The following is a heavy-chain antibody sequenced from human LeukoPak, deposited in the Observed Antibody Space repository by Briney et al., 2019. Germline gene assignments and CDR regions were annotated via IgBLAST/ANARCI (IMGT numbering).Heavy chain of an antibody. CDR3: VRAESVGIFDV. CDR1: VFSITSGYF. D-gene: IGHD1-26*01. Sequence: PSQTLSLTCPLSVFSITSGYFWGWIRQSPRKGREWIGYIYHNGDTVSNPSLNSSLRSRFTLLVERSKNQCSLSLNSVLAAVTAVFYCVRAESVGIFDVWGQGILVTVSS. V-gene: IGHV4-38-2*02. CDR2: IYHNGDT. J-gene: IGHJ4*02.